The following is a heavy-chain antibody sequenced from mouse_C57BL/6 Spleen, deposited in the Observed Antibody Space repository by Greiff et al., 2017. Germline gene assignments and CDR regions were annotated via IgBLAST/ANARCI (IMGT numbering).Heavy chain of an antibody. Sequence: EVKLMESGGGLVKPGGSLKLSCAASGFTFSSYTMSWVRQTPEKRLEWVATISGGGGNTYYPDSVKGRFPISRDNAKNTLYLQMSSLRSEDTALYYCARGDDYDPYFDYWGQGTTLTVSS. CDR1: GFTFSSYT. J-gene: IGHJ2*01. V-gene: IGHV5-9*01. CDR2: ISGGGGNT. D-gene: IGHD2-4*01. CDR3: ARGDDYDPYFDY.